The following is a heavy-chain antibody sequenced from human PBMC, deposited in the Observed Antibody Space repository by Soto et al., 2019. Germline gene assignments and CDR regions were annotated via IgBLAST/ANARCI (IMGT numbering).Heavy chain of an antibody. CDR2: INAGNGNT. J-gene: IGHJ6*02. CDR3: ARDLSVPYYYDSSGYWYYYGMDV. D-gene: IGHD3-22*01. V-gene: IGHV1-3*01. Sequence: ASVKVSCKASGYTFTSYAMHWVRQAPGQRLEWMGWINAGNGNTKYSQKFQGRVTITRDTSASTAYMELSSLRSEDTAVYYCARDLSVPYYYDSSGYWYYYGMDVWGQGTTVTVSS. CDR1: GYTFTSYA.